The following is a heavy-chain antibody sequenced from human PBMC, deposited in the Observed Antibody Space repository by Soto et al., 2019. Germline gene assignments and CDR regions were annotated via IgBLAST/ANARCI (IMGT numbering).Heavy chain of an antibody. CDR2: IYYSGST. CDR1: GGSISSGDYY. Sequence: PSETLSLTCTVSGGSISSGDYYWSWIRQPPGKGLEWIGYIYYSGSTYYNPSLKSRVTISVDTSKNQFSLKLSSVTAADTAVYYCSSMYYYDRSGYPAPVDYWGQGTRVTVS. J-gene: IGHJ4*02. V-gene: IGHV4-30-4*01. CDR3: SSMYYYDRSGYPAPVDY. D-gene: IGHD3-22*01.